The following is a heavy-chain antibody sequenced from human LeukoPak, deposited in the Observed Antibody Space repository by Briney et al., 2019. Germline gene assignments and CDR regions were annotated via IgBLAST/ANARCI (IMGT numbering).Heavy chain of an antibody. CDR1: GGSFSGYY. J-gene: IGHJ4*02. V-gene: IGHV4-34*01. D-gene: IGHD6-19*01. CDR2: INHSGST. CDR3: ARGDSSGWYLDY. Sequence: SSETLSLTCAVYGGSFSGYYWSWIRQPPGKGLEWIGEINHSGSTIYNPSLKSRVTISVDTSKKQFSLKLSSVTAADTAVYYCARGDSSGWYLDYWGQGTLVTVSS.